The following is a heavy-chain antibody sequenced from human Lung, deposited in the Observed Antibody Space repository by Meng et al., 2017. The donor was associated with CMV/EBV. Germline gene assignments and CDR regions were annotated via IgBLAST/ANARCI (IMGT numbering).Heavy chain of an antibody. CDR1: SGVG. D-gene: IGHD3-3*01. V-gene: IGHV2-5*01. CDR3: ARTSITIFGVVIIGEVNWFDP. J-gene: IGHJ5*02. CDR2: IYWNDDK. Sequence: SGVGVGWIREPPGKALEWLALIYWNDDKRYSPSLKSRLTITKDTSKNQVVLTMTNMDPVDTATYYCARTSITIFGVVIIGEVNWFDPWGQGTLVTVSS.